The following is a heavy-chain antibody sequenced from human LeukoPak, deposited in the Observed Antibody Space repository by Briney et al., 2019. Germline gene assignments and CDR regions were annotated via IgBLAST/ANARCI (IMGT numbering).Heavy chain of an antibody. CDR1: GFTFSKYW. J-gene: IGHJ4*02. Sequence: GGSLRLSCEGSGFTFSKYWMSWVRQAPGKGLEWVANIQQHGSETYYGDSVKGRFTISRDNAKNSLYLQMNSLRAEDTAVYYCARDKGYCSSGTCYTVLDYWGQGTLVLLSS. CDR2: IQQHGSET. D-gene: IGHD2-2*02. CDR3: ARDKGYCSSGTCYTVLDY. V-gene: IGHV3-7*01.